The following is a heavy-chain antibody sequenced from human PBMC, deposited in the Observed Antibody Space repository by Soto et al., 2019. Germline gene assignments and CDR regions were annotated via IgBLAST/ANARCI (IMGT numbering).Heavy chain of an antibody. V-gene: IGHV4-31*03. CDR1: GGSISSGGYY. D-gene: IGHD6-19*01. CDR2: IYYSGST. J-gene: IGHJ6*02. Sequence: SETLSLTCTVSGGSISSGGYYWSWIRQHPGKGLEWIGYIYYSGSTYYNPSLRSRVTISVDTSKNQFSLKLSSVTAADTAVYYCASLRYSSGWYGQNYYYGMDVWGQGTTVTAP. CDR3: ASLRYSSGWYGQNYYYGMDV.